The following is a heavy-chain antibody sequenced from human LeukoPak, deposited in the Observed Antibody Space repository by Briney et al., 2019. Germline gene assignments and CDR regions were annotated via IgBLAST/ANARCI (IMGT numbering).Heavy chain of an antibody. D-gene: IGHD3-10*01. V-gene: IGHV4-31*03. CDR2: IYYSGST. J-gene: IGHJ4*02. Sequence: PSQTLSLTCTVSGGSISSGGYYWSWIRQHPGKGLEWIGYIYYSGSTYYNPSLKSRVTISVDTSKNQFSLKLSSVTAADTAVYYCANTVNTDVLLWFGESGYWGQGTLVTVSS. CDR1: GGSISSGGYY. CDR3: ANTVNTDVLLWFGESGY.